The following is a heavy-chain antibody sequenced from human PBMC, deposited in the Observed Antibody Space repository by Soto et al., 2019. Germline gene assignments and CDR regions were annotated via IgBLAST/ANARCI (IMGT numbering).Heavy chain of an antibody. D-gene: IGHD2-21*01. V-gene: IGHV1-69*13. CDR2: IIPIFGTA. J-gene: IGHJ6*02. CDR1: GGTFSSYA. CDR3: ASIGVEMATIQNYYYYGMDV. Sequence: SVKVSCKASGGTFSSYAISWVRQAPGQGLEWMGGIIPIFGTANYAQKFQGRVTITADESTSTAYMELSSLRSEDTAVYYCASIGVEMATIQNYYYYGMDVSGPGTMVTVSS.